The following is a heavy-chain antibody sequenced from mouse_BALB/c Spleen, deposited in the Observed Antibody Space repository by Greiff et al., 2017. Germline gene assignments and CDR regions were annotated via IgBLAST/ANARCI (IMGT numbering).Heavy chain of an antibody. V-gene: IGHV2-9*02. CDR1: GFSLTSYG. Sequence: VKLVESGPGLVAPSQSLSITCTVSGFSLTSYGVHWVRQPPGKGLEWLGVIWAGGSTNYNSALMSRLSISKDNSKSQVFLKMNSLQTDDTAMYYCARDRGSSDWYFDVWGAGTTVTVSS. J-gene: IGHJ1*01. CDR2: IWAGGST. D-gene: IGHD1-1*01. CDR3: ARDRGSSDWYFDV.